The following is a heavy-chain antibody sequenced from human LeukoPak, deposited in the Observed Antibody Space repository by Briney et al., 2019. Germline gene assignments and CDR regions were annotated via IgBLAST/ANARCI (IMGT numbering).Heavy chain of an antibody. CDR3: ARAPGSNSLLRFDY. Sequence: SSETLSLTCTVSGGSISSYYWAWIRQPPGKGLEWIGYIYYSGSTNYNPSLESRVTMSVDTSKNQFSLKVSSVTAADTAVYYCARAPGSNSLLRFDYWGQGTLVTVSS. V-gene: IGHV4-59*01. D-gene: IGHD4-23*01. J-gene: IGHJ4*02. CDR1: GGSISSYY. CDR2: IYYSGST.